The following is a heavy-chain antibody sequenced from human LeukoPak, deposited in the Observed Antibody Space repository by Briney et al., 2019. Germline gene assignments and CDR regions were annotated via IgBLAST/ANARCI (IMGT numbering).Heavy chain of an antibody. Sequence: ASVKVSCKASGYTFTGYYMHWVRQAPGQGLEWMGWINPNSGGTNYAQKFQGRVTMTRDTSISTVYMELSRLRPDDTAVYYCASGYCSSTSCYASTRFDPWGQGTLVTVSS. CDR2: INPNSGGT. CDR3: ASGYCSSTSCYASTRFDP. V-gene: IGHV1-2*02. D-gene: IGHD2-2*01. J-gene: IGHJ5*02. CDR1: GYTFTGYY.